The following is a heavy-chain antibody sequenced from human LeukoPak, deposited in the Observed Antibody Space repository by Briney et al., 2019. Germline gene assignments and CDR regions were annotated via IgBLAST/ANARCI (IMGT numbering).Heavy chain of an antibody. CDR3: ARLVVVAATENWFDP. CDR2: ISSSGSTI. Sequence: PGGSLRLSCAASGFTFSSYEMNWVRQAPGKGLEWVSYISSSGSTIYYADSVKGRFTISRDNAKNSLYLQMNSLRAEDTAVYYCARLVVVAATENWFDPWGQGTLVTVSS. J-gene: IGHJ5*02. D-gene: IGHD2-15*01. CDR1: GFTFSSYE. V-gene: IGHV3-48*03.